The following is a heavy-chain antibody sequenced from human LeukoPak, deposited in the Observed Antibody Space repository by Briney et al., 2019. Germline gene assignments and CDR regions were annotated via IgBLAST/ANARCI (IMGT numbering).Heavy chain of an antibody. Sequence: SVKVSCKASGYTFTSYAISWVRQAPGQGLEWMGRIIPIFGTANYAQKFQGRVTITTDESTSTAYMELSSLRSEDTAVYYCARAKGELRAFDIWGQGTMVTVSS. D-gene: IGHD1-26*01. CDR1: GYTFTSYA. CDR2: IIPIFGTA. CDR3: ARAKGELRAFDI. V-gene: IGHV1-69*05. J-gene: IGHJ3*02.